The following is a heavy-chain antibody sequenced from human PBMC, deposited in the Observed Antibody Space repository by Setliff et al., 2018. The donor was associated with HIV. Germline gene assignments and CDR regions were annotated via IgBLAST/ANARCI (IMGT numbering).Heavy chain of an antibody. CDR2: IYYSGST. CDR3: AKAAPGSIPGFPEYFHH. CDR1: HGSITSGGYY. Sequence: PSETLSLTCTVSHGSITSGGYYWSWIRQHPGQGLEWIGYIYYSGSTYYNPSLKNRLVISLDTSMNQFSLKLTSVTAADSAVYFCAKAAPGSIPGFPEYFHHWGQGTLVTVSS. V-gene: IGHV4-31*03. J-gene: IGHJ1*01. D-gene: IGHD2-15*01.